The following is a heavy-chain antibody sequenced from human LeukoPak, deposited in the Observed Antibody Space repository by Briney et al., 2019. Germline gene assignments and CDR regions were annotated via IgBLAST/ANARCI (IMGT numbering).Heavy chain of an antibody. CDR1: GYAFTSYG. D-gene: IGHD3-10*01. Sequence: ASVKVSCKASGYAFTSYGISWVRQAPGQGLEWMGWISAYNGNTNYAQKLQGRVTMTTDTSTSTAYMELRSLRSDDTAVYYCARGVYGSGSYQFDYWGQGTLVTVSS. V-gene: IGHV1-18*01. J-gene: IGHJ4*02. CDR2: ISAYNGNT. CDR3: ARGVYGSGSYQFDY.